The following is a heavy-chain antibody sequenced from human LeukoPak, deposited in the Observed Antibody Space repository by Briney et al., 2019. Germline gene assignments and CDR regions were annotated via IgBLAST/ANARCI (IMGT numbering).Heavy chain of an antibody. CDR1: GGSISSGGYF. J-gene: IGHJ4*02. CDR2: IYNGGRT. D-gene: IGHD3-22*01. V-gene: IGHV4-31*03. CDR3: ARDLTTAGYYWD. Sequence: SETLSLTCTVSGGSISSGGYFWTWIRQHPGKGLEWIGYIYNGGRTYYNPPLKNRITISLDASKNQFSLNVDSVTAADTAIYYCARDLTTAGYYWDWGQGTLVTVSS.